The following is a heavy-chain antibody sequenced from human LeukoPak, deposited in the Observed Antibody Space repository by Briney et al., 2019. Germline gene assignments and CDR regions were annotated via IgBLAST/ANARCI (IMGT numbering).Heavy chain of an antibody. V-gene: IGHV1-18*01. CDR2: ISAYNGNT. J-gene: IGHJ6*02. D-gene: IGHD4-17*01. CDR1: GYTFTSYG. CDR3: AQEAPTLTVNYYGMDV. Sequence: ASVKVSCKASGYTFTSYGISWVRQAPGQGLEWMGWISAYNGNTNYAQKLQGRVTMTTDTSTSTAYMELRSLRSDDTAVYYCAQEAPTLTVNYYGMDVWGQGTTVTVSS.